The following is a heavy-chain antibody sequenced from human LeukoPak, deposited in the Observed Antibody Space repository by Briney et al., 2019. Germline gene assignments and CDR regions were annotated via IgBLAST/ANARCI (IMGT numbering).Heavy chain of an antibody. J-gene: IGHJ4*02. CDR1: GGSISSGGYS. Sequence: SETLSLTCAVSGGSISSGGYSWSWIRQPPGKGLEWIGYIYHSGSTYYNPSLKSRVTISVDRSKNQFSLKLSSVTAADTAVYYCARGDSVGGLFDYWGQGTLVTVSS. CDR3: ARGDSVGGLFDY. D-gene: IGHD4-23*01. V-gene: IGHV4-30-2*01. CDR2: IYHSGST.